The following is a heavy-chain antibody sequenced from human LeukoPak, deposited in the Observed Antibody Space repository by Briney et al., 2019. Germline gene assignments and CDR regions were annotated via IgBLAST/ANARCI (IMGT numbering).Heavy chain of an antibody. Sequence: GGSLRLSCAASGFTFSSYVMHWVRQAPGKGLEWVAIISYDGSNEYYADSVKGRFTISRDNAKNSLYLQMSSLTAEDTAVYYCARSQGRLAVAAYDYWGQGTLVAVSS. CDR1: GFTFSSYV. CDR2: ISYDGSNE. V-gene: IGHV3-30*04. D-gene: IGHD6-19*01. CDR3: ARSQGRLAVAAYDY. J-gene: IGHJ4*02.